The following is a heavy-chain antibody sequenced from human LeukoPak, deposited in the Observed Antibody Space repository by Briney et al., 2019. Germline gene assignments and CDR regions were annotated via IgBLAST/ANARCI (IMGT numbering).Heavy chain of an antibody. CDR2: INHSGST. Sequence: PSETLSLTCTVSGYSISSGYYWSWIRQPPGKGLEWIGEINHSGSTNYNPSLKSRVTISVDTSKNQFSLKLSSVTAADTAVYYCARCPIGSGSYYRSYYYYMDVWGKGTTVTISS. CDR1: GYSISSGYY. D-gene: IGHD3-10*01. J-gene: IGHJ6*03. CDR3: ARCPIGSGSYYRSYYYYMDV. V-gene: IGHV4-38-2*02.